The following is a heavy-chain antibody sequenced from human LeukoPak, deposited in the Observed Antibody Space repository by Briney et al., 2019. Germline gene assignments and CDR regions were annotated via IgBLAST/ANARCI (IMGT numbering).Heavy chain of an antibody. CDR1: GFTFSNYW. V-gene: IGHV3-74*01. J-gene: IGHJ6*03. D-gene: IGHD3-10*01. CDR2: INSDGSST. CDR3: ARGTPMDYYYYYMDV. Sequence: PGGSLRLFCAASGFTFSNYWMHWVRQAPGKGLVWVSRINSDGSSTSYADSVKGRFTISRDNAKNTLYLQMNSPRAEDTAVYYCARGTPMDYYYYYMDVWGKGTTVTVSS.